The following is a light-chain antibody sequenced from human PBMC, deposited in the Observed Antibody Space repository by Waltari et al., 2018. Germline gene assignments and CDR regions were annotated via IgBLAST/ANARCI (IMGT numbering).Light chain of an antibody. CDR2: KAS. J-gene: IGKJ4*01. CDR3: QQYKSFPFT. CDR1: QSISTW. Sequence: DIQMTQSPSPLSASVGDRVTITCRASQSISTWLAWYQQKPGKAPNLLIYKASSLEGGVPSRFSGSGSGTEFTLSISSLQPXDFATYYCQQYKSFPFTFGGGTKVGVK. V-gene: IGKV1-5*03.